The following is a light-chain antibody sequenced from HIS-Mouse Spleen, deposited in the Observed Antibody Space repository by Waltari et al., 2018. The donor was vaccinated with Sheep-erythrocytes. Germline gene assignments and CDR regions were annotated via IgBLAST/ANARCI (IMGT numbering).Light chain of an antibody. CDR3: QVWKV. Sequence: SYVLTQPPSVSVAPGKTARITCGGNNIGSKSLHWYQQKPGQAPVLVGYDDSDRPPGIPERFSGSNSGNTATLTISRVEAGDEADYYCQVWKVFGGGTKLTVL. CDR1: NIGSKS. CDR2: DDS. J-gene: IGLJ2*01. V-gene: IGLV3-21*03.